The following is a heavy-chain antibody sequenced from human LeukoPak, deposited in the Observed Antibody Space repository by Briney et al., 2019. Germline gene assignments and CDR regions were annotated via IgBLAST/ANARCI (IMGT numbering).Heavy chain of an antibody. D-gene: IGHD3-22*01. V-gene: IGHV3-11*01. CDR2: ISSSGSTI. J-gene: IGHJ4*02. Sequence: GGSLRLSCAASGFTFSDYYMIWIRQAPGKGLEWVSYISSSGSTIYYADSVKGRFTISRDNAKNSLYLKMNSLRAEDTAVYYCARVAYDSSGYYPYNDYWGQGTLVTVSS. CDR1: GFTFSDYY. CDR3: ARVAYDSSGYYPYNDY.